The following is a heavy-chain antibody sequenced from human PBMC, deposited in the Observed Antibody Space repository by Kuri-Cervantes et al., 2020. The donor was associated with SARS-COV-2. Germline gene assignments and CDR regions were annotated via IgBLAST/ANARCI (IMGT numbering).Heavy chain of an antibody. CDR2: IYHSGST. CDR1: GYSISSGYY. V-gene: IGHV4-38-2*02. CDR3: ARGLWGVQYYFDY. Sequence: GSLRLSCTVSGYSISSGYYWGWTRQPPGKGLEWIGSIYHSGSTYYNPSLKSRVTISVDTSKNQFSLKLSSVTAADTAVYYCARGLWGVQYYFDYWGQGTLVTVSS. D-gene: IGHD3-10*01. J-gene: IGHJ4*02.